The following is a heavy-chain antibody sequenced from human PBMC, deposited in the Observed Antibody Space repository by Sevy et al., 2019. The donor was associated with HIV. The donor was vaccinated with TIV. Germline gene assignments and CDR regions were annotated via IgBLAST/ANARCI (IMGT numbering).Heavy chain of an antibody. CDR1: GFTFRNYA. Sequence: GGSLRLSCAASGFTFRNYAMHWVRQAPGKGLEWVAIISYDGNIEYYPDSVKGRFTVSRDDSKNTLYLQMNSLRSEDTALYYCARDLGYESTGYLPLFDNWGQGTLVTVSS. CDR3: ARDLGYESTGYLPLFDN. J-gene: IGHJ4*02. CDR2: ISYDGNIE. V-gene: IGHV3-30-3*01. D-gene: IGHD3-22*01.